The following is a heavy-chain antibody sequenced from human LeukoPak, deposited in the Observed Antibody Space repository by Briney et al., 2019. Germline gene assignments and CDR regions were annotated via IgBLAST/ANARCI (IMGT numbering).Heavy chain of an antibody. J-gene: IGHJ5*02. CDR1: GDSVSRNTAG. V-gene: IGHV6-1*01. Sequence: SQTLSLTCAISGDSVSRNTAGWNWIRQSPSRGLEWLGRTYRSKWYSDFAPSVRNRITINPDTSKNQFSLNPSSVTVADTAVYYCVTPDSSGYYYLSWGQGTLVTVSS. CDR2: TYRSKWYS. CDR3: VTPDSSGYYYLS. D-gene: IGHD3-22*01.